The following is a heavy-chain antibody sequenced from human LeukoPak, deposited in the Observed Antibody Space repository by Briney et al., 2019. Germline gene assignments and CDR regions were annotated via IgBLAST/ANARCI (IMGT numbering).Heavy chain of an antibody. V-gene: IGHV4-30-4*01. Sequence: SETLSLTCTVSGGSISRGDYYWSWIRQPPGKGLEWLGYIYYSGSTYYNPSLKSRVTISVDTSKNQFSLKLSSVTAADTAVYYCARDQGGDSGYGLDYWGQGTLVTVSS. D-gene: IGHD3-22*01. CDR3: ARDQGGDSGYGLDY. CDR1: GGSISRGDYY. J-gene: IGHJ4*02. CDR2: IYYSGST.